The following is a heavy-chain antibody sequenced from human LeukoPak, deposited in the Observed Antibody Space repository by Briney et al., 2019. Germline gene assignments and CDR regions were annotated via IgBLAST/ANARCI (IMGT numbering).Heavy chain of an antibody. CDR2: ISPNSGGT. V-gene: IGHV1-2*04. Sequence: ASVNVSCKASGYTFTGYYMHWVRQAPGQGLEWMGWISPNSGGTKYAQKFQGWVAMTWDTSISTAYMELSRLRSDDTAVYYCARGPVRGSYSGTSWFDPWGQGTLVTVSS. CDR1: GYTFTGYY. D-gene: IGHD1-26*01. J-gene: IGHJ5*02. CDR3: ARGPVRGSYSGTSWFDP.